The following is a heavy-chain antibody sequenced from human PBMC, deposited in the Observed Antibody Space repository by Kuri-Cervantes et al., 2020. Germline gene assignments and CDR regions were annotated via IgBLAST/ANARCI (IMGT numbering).Heavy chain of an antibody. CDR1: GFTFSDYY. J-gene: IGHJ5*02. CDR3: AEDATYCSTSSCSEAGWFDP. D-gene: IGHD2-2*01. V-gene: IGHV3-30*02. CDR2: IRYDGSKK. Sequence: GESLKISCAASGFTFSDYYMSWIRQAPGKGLEWVALIRYDGSKKDYADPVKGRFSISRDNSKNTLYLQLNSLRPEDTAVYYCAEDATYCSTSSCSEAGWFDPWGQGTLVTVSS.